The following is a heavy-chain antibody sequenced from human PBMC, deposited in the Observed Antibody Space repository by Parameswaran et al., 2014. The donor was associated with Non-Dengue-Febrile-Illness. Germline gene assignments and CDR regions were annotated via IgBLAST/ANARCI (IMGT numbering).Heavy chain of an antibody. V-gene: IGHV5-51*01. J-gene: IGHJ6*03. Sequence: MPGKGLEWMGVIYPGDSDTRYSPSFQGQVTISADKSISTAYLQWSSLKASDTAMYYCARGPDYYYYVHVWGKGTAVTVSS. CDR2: IYPGDSDT. CDR3: ARGPDYYYYVHV.